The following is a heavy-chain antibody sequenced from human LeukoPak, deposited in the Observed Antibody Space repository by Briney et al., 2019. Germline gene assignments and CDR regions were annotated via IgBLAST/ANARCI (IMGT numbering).Heavy chain of an antibody. D-gene: IGHD3-16*01. Sequence: GGSLRLSCAASGFSFSASGIHWVRQASGKGLEWVGRIRSKANKYATAYAASVKGRFTMSRDDSKNTAYLQMNSLNTKDTAVYYCTTGTGEYYFDYWGQGSLVTVSS. CDR1: GFSFSASG. J-gene: IGHJ4*02. V-gene: IGHV3-73*01. CDR3: TTGTGEYYFDY. CDR2: IRSKANKYAT.